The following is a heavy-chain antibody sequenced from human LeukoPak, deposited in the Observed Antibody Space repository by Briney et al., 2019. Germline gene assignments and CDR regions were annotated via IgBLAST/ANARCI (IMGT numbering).Heavy chain of an antibody. CDR3: ARDHCGGDCYSGPYYYYYGMDV. D-gene: IGHD2-21*02. Sequence: GESLKISCKGSGYSFTSYWIGWVRQMPGKGLEWMGIIYPGDSDTRYSPSFQGQVTISADKSISTAYLQWSSLKASDTVMYYCARDHCGGDCYSGPYYYYYGMDVWGQGTTVTVSS. V-gene: IGHV5-51*01. CDR1: GYSFTSYW. J-gene: IGHJ6*02. CDR2: IYPGDSDT.